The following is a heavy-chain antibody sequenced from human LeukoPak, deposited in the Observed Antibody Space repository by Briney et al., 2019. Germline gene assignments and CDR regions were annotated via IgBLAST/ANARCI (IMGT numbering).Heavy chain of an antibody. J-gene: IGHJ5*02. V-gene: IGHV3-23*01. CDR3: AKDRLVDRGVNHNWFDP. Sequence: GGSLRLSCAASGFTFSTYAMSWVRQAPGKGLEWVSGISGSGSSTYYSDSVKGRFTISRDNSKNTLYLQMNSLRAEDTAVYYCAKDRLVDRGVNHNWFDPWGQGALVTVSS. CDR2: ISGSGSST. D-gene: IGHD3-16*01. CDR1: GFTFSTYA.